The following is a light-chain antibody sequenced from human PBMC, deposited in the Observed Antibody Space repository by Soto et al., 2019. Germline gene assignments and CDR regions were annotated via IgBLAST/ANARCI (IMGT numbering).Light chain of an antibody. CDR1: SSDVGGYNH. J-gene: IGLJ3*02. CDR3: CSYTSSSIRV. V-gene: IGLV2-14*01. CDR2: EVR. Sequence: LTQPASVSGSPGQSITISCTGTSSDVGGYNHVSWYQQHPGKAPKLIIYEVRNRPSGVSNRLSGSKSGNTASLTISGLQADDEADYYCCSYTSSSIRVFGGGTKVTVL.